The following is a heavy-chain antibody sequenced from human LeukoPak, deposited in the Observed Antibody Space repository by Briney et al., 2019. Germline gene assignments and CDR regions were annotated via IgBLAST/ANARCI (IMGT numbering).Heavy chain of an antibody. Sequence: QAGGSLTLSCAVSGFPFSNSWMYWVRQAPGKGLEGVANIKKDGSGISYVESVKGRFIISRDNSRNSLYLQMNSLKVEDTAVYFCAGGNAMDVWGKGTAVTVYS. CDR2: IKKDGSGI. CDR1: GFPFSNSW. J-gene: IGHJ6*04. V-gene: IGHV3-7*03. CDR3: AGGNAMDV.